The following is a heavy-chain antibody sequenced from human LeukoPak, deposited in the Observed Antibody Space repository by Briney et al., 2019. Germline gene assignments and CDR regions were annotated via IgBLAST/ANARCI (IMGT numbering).Heavy chain of an antibody. CDR1: GFTFISYW. CDR3: ARPEYSSPPYYLDY. V-gene: IGHV3-7*01. D-gene: IGHD6-6*01. J-gene: IGHJ4*02. CDR2: IKEDGSEK. Sequence: GGSLRLSCAASGFTFISYWMRWVRQAPGKGLQWVADIKEDGSEKYYVDSVKGLFTFSRDNTKNSLYLQINSLRAENTAVYYCARPEYSSPPYYLDYWGQGTLVTVSS.